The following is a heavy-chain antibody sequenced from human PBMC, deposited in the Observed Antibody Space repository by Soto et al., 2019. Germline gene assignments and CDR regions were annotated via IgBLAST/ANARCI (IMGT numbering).Heavy chain of an antibody. CDR1: GVSLSVSGMG. J-gene: IGHJ4*02. V-gene: IGHV2-5*02. D-gene: IGHD2-15*01. CDR2: IYWDDDK. Sequence: QITLKESGPTLVKPTQTLTLTWTFSGVSLSVSGMGVGWIRQPPGKALEWRALIYWDDDKRYSPSLRSSLTISKDASKTQVVLTMANMDPVDPATYSCAHMVVGADFDHWGQGILVTVSS. CDR3: AHMVVGADFDH.